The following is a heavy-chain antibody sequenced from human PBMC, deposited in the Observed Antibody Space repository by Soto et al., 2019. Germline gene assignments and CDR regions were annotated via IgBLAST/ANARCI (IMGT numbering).Heavy chain of an antibody. V-gene: IGHV4-34*01. Sequence: SETLSLTCAVYGGSFSGYYWSWIRQPPGKGLEWIGEINHSGSTNYNPSLKSRVTISVDTSKNQFSLKLSSVTAADTAVYYCARRPLIFGVVKGQHWFDPWGQGTLVTVSS. J-gene: IGHJ5*02. D-gene: IGHD3-3*01. CDR3: ARRPLIFGVVKGQHWFDP. CDR1: GGSFSGYY. CDR2: INHSGST.